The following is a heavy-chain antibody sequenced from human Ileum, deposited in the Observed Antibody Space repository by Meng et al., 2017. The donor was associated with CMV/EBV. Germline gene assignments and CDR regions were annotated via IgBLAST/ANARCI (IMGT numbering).Heavy chain of an antibody. CDR3: ARDREQLYDY. D-gene: IGHD2-2*01. Sequence: LRLSCTVSGGSISSSPFYWGWIRQPPGKGLEWIGNIYRSGRTYYNPSLTSRVIISVDTSKNQFSLHLNSVTAADTAIYYCARDREQLYDYWGQGTLVTVSS. V-gene: IGHV4-39*07. CDR2: IYRSGRT. J-gene: IGHJ4*02. CDR1: GGSISSSPFY.